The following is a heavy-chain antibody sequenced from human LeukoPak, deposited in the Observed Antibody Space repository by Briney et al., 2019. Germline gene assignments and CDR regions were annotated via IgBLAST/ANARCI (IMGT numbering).Heavy chain of an antibody. CDR1: GFTFSSYG. Sequence: HPGRSLRLSCAASGFTFSSYGMHWVRQAPGKGLEWVAVISYDGSNKYYADSVKGRFTISRDNSKNTLYLQMNSLRAEDTAVYYCAKDRAGHYYYYYGMDVWGQGTTVTVSS. D-gene: IGHD6-19*01. J-gene: IGHJ6*02. CDR3: AKDRAGHYYYYYGMDV. V-gene: IGHV3-30*18. CDR2: ISYDGSNK.